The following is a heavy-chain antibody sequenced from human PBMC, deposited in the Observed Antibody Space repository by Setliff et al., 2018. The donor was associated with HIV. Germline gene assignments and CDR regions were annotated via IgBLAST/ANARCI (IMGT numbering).Heavy chain of an antibody. CDR1: DHSISSSNW. J-gene: IGHJ4*02. CDR2: IHHSGST. Sequence: PSETLSLTCAVSDHSISSSNWWSWVRQPPGKGLEWIGEIHHSGSTNYSPSLKSRVTISVDKSKNQFSLRVTSVTAADTALYFCARATGPTYYFDYWGQGTLVTVSS. CDR3: ARATGPTYYFDY. V-gene: IGHV4-4*02.